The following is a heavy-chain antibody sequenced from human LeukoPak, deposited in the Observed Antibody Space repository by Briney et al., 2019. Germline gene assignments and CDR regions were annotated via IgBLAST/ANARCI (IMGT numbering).Heavy chain of an antibody. J-gene: IGHJ4*02. Sequence: SETLSLTCTVSGGSISSSSYYWGWIRQPPGKGLEWIGSIYYSGSTYYNPSLKSRVTISVDTSKNQFSLKLSSVTAADTAVYYCARAGGVQLWYDYWGQGTLVTVSS. CDR1: GGSISSSSYY. CDR2: IYYSGST. V-gene: IGHV4-39*07. CDR3: ARAGGVQLWYDY. D-gene: IGHD5-18*01.